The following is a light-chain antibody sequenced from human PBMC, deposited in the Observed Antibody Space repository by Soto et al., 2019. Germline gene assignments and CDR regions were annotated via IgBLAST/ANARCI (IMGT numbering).Light chain of an antibody. V-gene: IGKV3-15*01. Sequence: EIVMTQSPDTLSVSPGERATLSCRASQSVSSNLAWYQQNPGQAPRLLIYGASTRATGIPARFSGSGSGTEFTLTISSLQSEDFAVYYCQQYNNWPPSTFGQGTRLEIK. CDR3: QQYNNWPPST. CDR1: QSVSSN. J-gene: IGKJ5*01. CDR2: GAS.